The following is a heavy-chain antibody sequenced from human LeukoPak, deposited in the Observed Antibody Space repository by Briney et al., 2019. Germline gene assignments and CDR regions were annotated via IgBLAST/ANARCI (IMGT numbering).Heavy chain of an antibody. CDR2: INPNSGGT. CDR1: GYTFTGYY. D-gene: IGHD3-16*02. CDR3: ARVMITFGGVIGPFDY. J-gene: IGHJ4*02. V-gene: IGHV1-2*02. Sequence: GASVKVSCKASGYTFTGYYMHWVRQAPGQGLEWMGWINPNSGGTNYAQKFQGRVTMTRDTSISTAYMELSRLRSDDTAVYYCARVMITFGGVIGPFDYWGQETLVTVSS.